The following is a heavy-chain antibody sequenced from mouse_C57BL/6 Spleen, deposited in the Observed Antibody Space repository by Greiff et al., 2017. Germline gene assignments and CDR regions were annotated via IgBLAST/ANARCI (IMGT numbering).Heavy chain of an antibody. CDR2: ISDGGSYT. Sequence: DVKLVESGGGLVKPGGSLKLSCAASGFTFSGYAMSWVRQTPEKRLEWVATISDGGSYTDYPDNVKGRFTISRDNAKNNLYLQMSHLKSEDTAMYYCASNRDGYWYFDVWGTGTTVTVSS. CDR1: GFTFSGYA. J-gene: IGHJ1*03. D-gene: IGHD4-1*01. V-gene: IGHV5-4*03. CDR3: ASNRDGYWYFDV.